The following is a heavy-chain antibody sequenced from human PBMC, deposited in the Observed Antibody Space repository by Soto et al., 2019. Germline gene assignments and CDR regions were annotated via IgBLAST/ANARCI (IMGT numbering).Heavy chain of an antibody. CDR1: GFTLDNHA. D-gene: IGHD1-26*01. J-gene: IGHJ2*01. CDR3: ARGTKGAGGWYFDI. V-gene: IGHV1-18*01. CDR2: IGAIVYNDAI. Sequence: QLQVVQSEVEVKRPGASVRISCKASGFTLDNHAMTWVRQAPGKGLEWMGWIGAIVYNDAINYAWKFHGRLTMARDTSPNTVYMDLSSLRSDDTAVYYCARGTKGAGGWYFDIWGRGTLVVVSS.